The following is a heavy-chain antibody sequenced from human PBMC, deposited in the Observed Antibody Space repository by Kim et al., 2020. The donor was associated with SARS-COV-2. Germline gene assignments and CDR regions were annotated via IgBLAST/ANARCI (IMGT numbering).Heavy chain of an antibody. J-gene: IGHJ6*02. Sequence: ASVKVSCKASGYTFTSYGISWVRQAPGQGLEWMGWISAYNGNTNYAQKLQGRVTMTTDTSTSTAYMELRSLRSDDTAVYYCAREGRRDYGDYGVYYYYYGMDVWGQGTTVTVSS. CDR1: GYTFTSYG. CDR3: AREGRRDYGDYGVYYYYYGMDV. CDR2: ISAYNGNT. D-gene: IGHD4-17*01. V-gene: IGHV1-18*04.